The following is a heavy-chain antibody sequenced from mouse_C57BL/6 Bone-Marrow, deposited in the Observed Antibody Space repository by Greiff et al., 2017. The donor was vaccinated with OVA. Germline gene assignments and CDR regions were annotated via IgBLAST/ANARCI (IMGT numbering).Heavy chain of an antibody. CDR1: GYAFSSSW. CDR3: ARHEDGYYASYFDY. J-gene: IGHJ2*01. V-gene: IGHV1-82*01. Sequence: QVQLQQSGPELVKPGASVKISCKASGYAFSSSWMNWVKQRPGKGLEWIGRIYPGDGDTNYTGKFKGKATLTADKSSSTAYMQLSSLTSEDSAVYFCARHEDGYYASYFDYWGQGTTLTVSS. CDR2: IYPGDGDT. D-gene: IGHD2-3*01.